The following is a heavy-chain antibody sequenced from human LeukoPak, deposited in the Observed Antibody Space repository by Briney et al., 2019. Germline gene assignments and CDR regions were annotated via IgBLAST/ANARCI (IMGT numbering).Heavy chain of an antibody. Sequence: SETLSLTCTVSGGSISSYYWSWIRQPPGKGLEWIGYIYYSGSTYYNPSLKSRVTISVDTSKNQFSLKLSSVTAADTAVYYCARLPNGSGSYYNAHFDYWGQGTLVTVSS. CDR1: GGSISSYY. CDR2: IYYSGST. J-gene: IGHJ4*02. V-gene: IGHV4-59*08. CDR3: ARLPNGSGSYYNAHFDY. D-gene: IGHD3-10*01.